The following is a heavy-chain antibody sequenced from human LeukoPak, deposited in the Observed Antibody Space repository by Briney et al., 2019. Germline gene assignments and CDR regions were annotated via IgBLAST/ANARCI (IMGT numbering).Heavy chain of an antibody. CDR2: ISSSGSSI. CDR1: GSTFSDYS. CDR3: AKPVQYLRSASDC. J-gene: IGHJ4*02. Sequence: GGSLRLSCAASGSTFSDYSMSWVRQAPGKGLEWVSYISSSGSSIFYADSVKGRFTILRDNAKNSLYLQMNSLRVEDTAVYYCAKPVQYLRSASDCWGQGALVTVSS. D-gene: IGHD4-11*01. V-gene: IGHV3-11*01.